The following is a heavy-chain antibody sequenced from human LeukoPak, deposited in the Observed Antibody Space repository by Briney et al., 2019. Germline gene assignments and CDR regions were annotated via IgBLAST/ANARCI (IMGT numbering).Heavy chain of an antibody. V-gene: IGHV1-8*01. Sequence: ASVKVSCKASGYTFTSYDINWVRQATGQGLEWMGWMNPNSGNTGYAQKFQGRVTMTRNTSISTAYMELSSLRSDDAAVYYCARGNHKDTAMEYWGQGTLVTVSS. D-gene: IGHD5-18*01. CDR2: MNPNSGNT. J-gene: IGHJ4*02. CDR3: ARGNHKDTAMEY. CDR1: GYTFTSYD.